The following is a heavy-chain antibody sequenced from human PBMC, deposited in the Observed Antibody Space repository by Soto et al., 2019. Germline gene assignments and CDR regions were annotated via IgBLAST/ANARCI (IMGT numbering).Heavy chain of an antibody. CDR3: ARRPVVVVPDDMFTRHNWFDP. Sequence: QVQLVQSGAEVREPGSSVKVSCKASGGTFRTYSITWVRQAPGQGLEWMGKINPILDIANYAQKFQGRVTISADKSTSMAYMELKRMRSEDTAVYYCARRPVVVVPDDMFTRHNWFDPWGQGTRVTVSP. V-gene: IGHV1-69*02. J-gene: IGHJ5*02. CDR1: GGTFRTYS. D-gene: IGHD2-2*01. CDR2: INPILDIA.